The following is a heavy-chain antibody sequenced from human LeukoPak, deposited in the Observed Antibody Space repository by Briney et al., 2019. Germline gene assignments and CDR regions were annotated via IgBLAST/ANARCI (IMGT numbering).Heavy chain of an antibody. CDR3: TRDPILGAPDYFDY. Sequence: GGSLRLSCAASGFTFTTYGIHWVRQAPGKGLEWVAAISYDGSNKYYADSVKGRFTISRDNSKNTMYLQMNNLREEDTAVYYCTRDPILGAPDYFDYWGQGTLVTVSS. CDR2: ISYDGSNK. V-gene: IGHV3-30*03. D-gene: IGHD1-26*01. CDR1: GFTFTTYG. J-gene: IGHJ4*02.